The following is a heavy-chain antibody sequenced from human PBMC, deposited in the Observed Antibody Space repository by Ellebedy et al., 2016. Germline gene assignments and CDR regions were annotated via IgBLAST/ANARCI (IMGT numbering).Heavy chain of an antibody. D-gene: IGHD2-2*01. J-gene: IGHJ4*02. CDR3: AKGVGQLLFN. CDR2: ISGSGGST. CDR1: GFTFSSYA. Sequence: GESLKISCAASGFTFSSYAMSWVRQAPGKGLEWVSAISGSGGSTYYADSVKGRFTISRDNSKNTLYLQMNSLRAEDTAVYYCAKGVGQLLFNWGQGTLVTVSS. V-gene: IGHV3-23*01.